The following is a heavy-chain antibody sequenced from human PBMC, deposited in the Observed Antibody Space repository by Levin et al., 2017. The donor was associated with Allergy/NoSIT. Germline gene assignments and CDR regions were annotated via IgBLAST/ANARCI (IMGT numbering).Heavy chain of an antibody. J-gene: IGHJ4*02. V-gene: IGHV3-49*03. CDR1: GFTFGDSV. Sequence: GGSLRLSCTAYGFTFGDSVVTWFRQAPGKGLDWVGFIGTTPSGGTTEYAASVTGRFTISRDDSNSVAYLQMNSLKTEDTAVYYCTRDIAFSYGYYWSQGTLVTVSS. CDR3: TRDIAFSYGYY. D-gene: IGHD5-18*01. CDR2: IGTTPSGGTT.